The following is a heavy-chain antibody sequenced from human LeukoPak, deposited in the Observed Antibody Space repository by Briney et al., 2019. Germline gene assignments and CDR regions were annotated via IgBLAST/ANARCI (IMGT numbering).Heavy chain of an antibody. J-gene: IGHJ3*02. CDR2: ISSSSSYI. CDR1: GFTFSSYS. CDR3: ARELGEGAFDI. V-gene: IGHV3-21*01. Sequence: GGSLRLSCAASGFTFSSYSMNWVRQAPGKGLEWVSSISSSSSYIYYADSVKGRFTISRDNAKNSLYLQMNSLRAEDTAVYYCARELGEGAFDIWAKGQWSPSLQ.